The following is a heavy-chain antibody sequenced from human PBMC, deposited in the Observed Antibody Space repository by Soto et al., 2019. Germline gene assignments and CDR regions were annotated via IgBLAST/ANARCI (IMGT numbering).Heavy chain of an antibody. CDR2: FYWDDEK. CDR3: VHRRQANSSFQNWFDT. CDR1: GFSLSTTGVG. D-gene: IGHD3-22*01. V-gene: IGHV2-5*02. Sequence: QITLKESGPTLVKPTQTLTLTCTFSGFSLSTTGVGVGWIRQPPGKALEWLALFYWDDEKRYSPSLKSRLTITKDTSKNQVVLTMTNMDPVDTATYYCVHRRQANSSFQNWFDTWGQGMLVTVSS. J-gene: IGHJ5*02.